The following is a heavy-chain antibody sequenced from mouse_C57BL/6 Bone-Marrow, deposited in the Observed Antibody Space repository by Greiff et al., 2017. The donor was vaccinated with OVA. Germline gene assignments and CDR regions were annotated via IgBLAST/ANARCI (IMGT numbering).Heavy chain of an antibody. Sequence: QVQLQQPGAELVMPGASVKLSCKASGYTFTSYWMHWVKQRPGQGLEWIGEIDPSDSYTNYNQKFKGKSTLTVHKSSSTAYMQLSSLTSEDSAVYYCAREILNFDYWGQGTTLTVSS. J-gene: IGHJ2*01. CDR3: AREILNFDY. D-gene: IGHD1-1*01. V-gene: IGHV1-69*01. CDR1: GYTFTSYW. CDR2: IDPSDSYT.